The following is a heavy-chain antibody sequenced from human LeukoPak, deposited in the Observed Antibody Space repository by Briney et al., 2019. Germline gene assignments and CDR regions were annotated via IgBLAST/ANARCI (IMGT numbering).Heavy chain of an antibody. D-gene: IGHD3-10*01. J-gene: IGHJ6*03. CDR3: ARGPTSGSYYFDYYYYYMDV. CDR2: ISYTGTT. Sequence: PSETLSLTCTVSGGSIGSSAYSWGWIRQPPGKGLEWIGSISYTGTTYYNPSLKSRVTISLDTSKNQFSLKLISVTAADTAVYYCARGPTSGSYYFDYYYYYMDVWGKGTTVTISS. CDR1: GGSIGSSAYS. V-gene: IGHV4-39*01.